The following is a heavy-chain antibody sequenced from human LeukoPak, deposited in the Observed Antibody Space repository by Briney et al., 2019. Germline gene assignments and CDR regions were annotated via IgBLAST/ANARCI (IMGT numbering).Heavy chain of an antibody. V-gene: IGHV4-4*09. Sequence: PSETLSLTCTVSGVSISGCYWSWTRQPPGKGLEWIGSIYTTGDTRYNPSLKSRVTISVDTSKNQFSLKLSSMTAADTAVYYCARANPVGGVRFDYWGQGTLVTVSS. J-gene: IGHJ4*02. CDR1: GVSISGCY. D-gene: IGHD3-16*01. CDR3: ARANPVGGVRFDY. CDR2: IYTTGDT.